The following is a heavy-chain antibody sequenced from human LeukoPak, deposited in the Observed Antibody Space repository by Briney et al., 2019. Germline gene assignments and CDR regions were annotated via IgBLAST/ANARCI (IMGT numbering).Heavy chain of an antibody. CDR2: IWYDGSNK. D-gene: IGHD3-16*01. Sequence: PGRSLRLSCAASGFTFSSYGMHWVRQAPGKGLEWVAVIWYDGSNKYYADSVKGRFTISRDNSKNTLYLQMNSLRAEDTAVYYCAGGLWGRPQDYWGQGTLVTVSS. CDR1: GFTFSSYG. J-gene: IGHJ4*02. CDR3: AGGLWGRPQDY. V-gene: IGHV3-33*01.